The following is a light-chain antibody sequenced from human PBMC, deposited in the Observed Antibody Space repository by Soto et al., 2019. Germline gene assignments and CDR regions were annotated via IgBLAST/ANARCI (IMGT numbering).Light chain of an antibody. CDR2: DVS. V-gene: IGLV2-14*03. Sequence: VLTQPASVSGSPGQSITISCTGTSSDVGGYNYVSWYQHHPGKAPKLIIFDVSNRPSGISNRFSGSKSGNTASLTISGLQAEDEADYYCISYKSSSPYVFGTGTKVTVL. CDR1: SSDVGGYNY. J-gene: IGLJ1*01. CDR3: ISYKSSSPYV.